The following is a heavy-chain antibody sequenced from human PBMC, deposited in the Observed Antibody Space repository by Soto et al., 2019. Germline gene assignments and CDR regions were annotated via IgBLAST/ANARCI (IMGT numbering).Heavy chain of an antibody. CDR1: GFIFENFG. Sequence: GESLKISCAASGFIFENFGMSWVRQAPGKGLEWISSISGSGFKKYYADSVKGRFTISRDNSKSTVYLELNNLGAEDTAVYHCAKNQGVELVPLATVDWFDPWGQGSVVTVSS. J-gene: IGHJ5*02. V-gene: IGHV3-23*01. CDR3: AKNQGVELVPLATVDWFDP. D-gene: IGHD1-26*01. CDR2: ISGSGFKK.